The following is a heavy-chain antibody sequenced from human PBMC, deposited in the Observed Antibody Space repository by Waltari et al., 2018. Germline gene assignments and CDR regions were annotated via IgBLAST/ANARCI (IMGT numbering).Heavy chain of an antibody. CDR3: ASYVMIKE. J-gene: IGHJ4*02. Sequence: EVQLVESGGGLVQPGGSLRFSCAASGFTFSSHWMHWVRQAPGKGLVWVSRINSDGSTTNYADSVKGRFTISRDNAKNTLYLQMNSLRAEDTAVYYCASYVMIKEWGQGTLVTVSS. V-gene: IGHV3-74*01. D-gene: IGHD3-16*01. CDR2: INSDGSTT. CDR1: GFTFSSHW.